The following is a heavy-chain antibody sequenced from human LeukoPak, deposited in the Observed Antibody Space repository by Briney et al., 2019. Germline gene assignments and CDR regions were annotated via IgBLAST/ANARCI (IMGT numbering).Heavy chain of an antibody. V-gene: IGHV4-39*01. D-gene: IGHD3-16*01. Sequence: PETLSLTGAVSGGSISSSSYYWGWIRHPPGKGLEGIGSIYYSGSTYYNPSLKSRVTISVDTSKNQFSLKLSSVTAADTAVYYCARHVNWGSYYFDYWGQGTLVTVSS. CDR3: ARHVNWGSYYFDY. J-gene: IGHJ4*02. CDR2: IYYSGST. CDR1: GGSISSSSYY.